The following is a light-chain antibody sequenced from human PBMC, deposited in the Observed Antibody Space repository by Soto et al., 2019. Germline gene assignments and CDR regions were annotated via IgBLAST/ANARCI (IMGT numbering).Light chain of an antibody. Sequence: QPVLTQSPSASASLGASVKLTCTLSSGHSSYAIAWHQQQPEKGPRYLMMLNSDGSYTKGDGIPDRFSGSRSGAERYLTISSPQSEDEADNYCQTWGTGIHVVFGGGTKLTVL. CDR1: SGHSSYA. CDR3: QTWGTGIHVV. CDR2: LNSDGSY. V-gene: IGLV4-69*01. J-gene: IGLJ2*01.